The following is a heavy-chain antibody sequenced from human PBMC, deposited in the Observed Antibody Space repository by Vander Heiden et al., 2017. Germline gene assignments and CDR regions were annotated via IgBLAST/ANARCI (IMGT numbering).Heavy chain of an antibody. D-gene: IGHD6-6*01. CDR3: ARGEGVAFSTSEGWFDP. Sequence: QVHLVQSGAEVKKPGASVKVYCKASGYTFASYGISWVRQAPGQGLEWMGWISTYNGNTNYAQKFQGRVTMTTDTSTNTAYLEMRSLRSDDTAVYYCARGEGVAFSTSEGWFDPWGQGTLVTVSS. J-gene: IGHJ5*02. V-gene: IGHV1-18*01. CDR2: ISTYNGNT. CDR1: GYTFASYG.